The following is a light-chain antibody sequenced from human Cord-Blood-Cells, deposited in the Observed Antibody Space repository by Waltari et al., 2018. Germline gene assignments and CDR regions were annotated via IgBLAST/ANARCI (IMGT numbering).Light chain of an antibody. CDR3: QQYNSYSPWT. V-gene: IGKV1-5*03. J-gene: IGKJ1*01. CDR1: QSISSW. Sequence: DIQMTQSPSTLSASVADRVTITCRASQSISSWLAWYQQKPGKAHKLLLYKASSLESGVPSRFSGSGSGTEFTLTISSLQPDDFATYYCQQYNSYSPWTFGQGTKVEIK. CDR2: KAS.